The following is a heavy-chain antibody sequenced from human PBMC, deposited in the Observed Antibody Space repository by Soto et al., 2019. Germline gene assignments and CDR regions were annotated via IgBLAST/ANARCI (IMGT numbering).Heavy chain of an antibody. V-gene: IGHV1-18*01. D-gene: IGHD6-6*01. CDR2: ISAYNGNT. CDR1: GYTFTSYG. Sequence: ASVKVSCKASGYTFTSYGISWVRQAPGQGLEWMGWISAYNGNTNYAQKLQGRVTMTTDTSTSTAYMELRSLRSDDTAVYYCAREGFEYSSSKCPLYYYYGMDVWGQGTTVTVSS. J-gene: IGHJ6*02. CDR3: AREGFEYSSSKCPLYYYYGMDV.